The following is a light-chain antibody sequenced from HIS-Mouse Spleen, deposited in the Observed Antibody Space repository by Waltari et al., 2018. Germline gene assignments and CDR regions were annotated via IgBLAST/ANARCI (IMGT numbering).Light chain of an antibody. J-gene: IGLJ1*01. CDR1: KWGDKY. CDR2: QDS. Sequence: SYELTQPPSVSVSPGQTASITCSGTKWGDKYACWYQQKPGQSPVLVIYQDSKRPSGIPERFSGSNSGNTATLTISGTQAMDEADYYCQAWDSSTAVFGTGTKVTVL. V-gene: IGLV3-1*01. CDR3: QAWDSSTAV.